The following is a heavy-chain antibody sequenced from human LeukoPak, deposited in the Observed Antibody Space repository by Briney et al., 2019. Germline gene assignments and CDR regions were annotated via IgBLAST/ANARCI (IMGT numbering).Heavy chain of an antibody. CDR2: IFYSGRT. Sequence: SETLSLTCTVSGGSISSYYWYWIRQPPGKGLESVGYIFYSGRTNYNPSLKSRVTISVDTSKNQFSLSLSSVTAADTAVYYCARPIRNWGQGTLVIVSS. J-gene: IGHJ4*02. V-gene: IGHV4-59*12. CDR3: ARPIRN. CDR1: GGSISSYY.